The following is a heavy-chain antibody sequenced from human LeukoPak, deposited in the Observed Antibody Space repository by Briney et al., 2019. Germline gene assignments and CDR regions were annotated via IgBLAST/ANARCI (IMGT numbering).Heavy chain of an antibody. V-gene: IGHV4-34*01. J-gene: IGHJ3*02. CDR3: ARRFDYYYDQI. CDR2: INHSGST. D-gene: IGHD3-22*01. CDR1: GGSFSGYY. Sequence: PSETLSLTGAGYGGSFSGYYWSWIRQPPGKGLEWIGEINHSGSTNYNPSLKSRVTISVDTSKNQFSLKLSSVTAADTAVYYCARRFDYYYDQIWGQGTMVTVSS.